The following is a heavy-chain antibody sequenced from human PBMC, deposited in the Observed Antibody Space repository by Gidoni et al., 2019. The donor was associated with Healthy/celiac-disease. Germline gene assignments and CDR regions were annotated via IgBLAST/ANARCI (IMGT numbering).Heavy chain of an antibody. J-gene: IGHJ4*02. V-gene: IGHV3-23*01. CDR1: GFTFSSYA. CDR2: ISGSGGST. CDR3: ATDLHRGFDY. Sequence: EVQRLESGGGWVQLGGSLRLSGAASGFTFSSYAMSWVGKAPGEGLEWVSAISGSGGSTYYADSVKGRFTISRDNSQNTLYLQMNSLGAEDTAVYYCATDLHRGFDYWGQGTLVTVSS.